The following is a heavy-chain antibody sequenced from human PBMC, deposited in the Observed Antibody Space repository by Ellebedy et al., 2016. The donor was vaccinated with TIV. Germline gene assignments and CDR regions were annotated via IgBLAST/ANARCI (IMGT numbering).Heavy chain of an antibody. V-gene: IGHV3-72*01. D-gene: IGHD3-10*01. CDR3: ARGGSYYPFAY. Sequence: GESLKISCAASGFTFSDHYMDWVRQAPGKGLEWVGRTRNKANSYTTEYAASVKGRFTLSRDDSKNSLYLQMNSLKTEDTAVYYCARGGSYYPFAYWGQGTLVTVSS. CDR2: TRNKANSYTT. CDR1: GFTFSDHY. J-gene: IGHJ4*02.